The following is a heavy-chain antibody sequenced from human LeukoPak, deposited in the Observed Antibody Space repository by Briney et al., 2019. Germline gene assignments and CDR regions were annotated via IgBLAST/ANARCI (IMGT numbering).Heavy chain of an antibody. CDR3: ARAGYCSGVSCYSAVPGKY. CDR1: GYSIASGYY. CDR2: IYHSGNT. V-gene: IGHV4-38-2*02. Sequence: SETLSLTCTVSGYSIASGYYWAWIRQSPGKGLEWIGSIYHSGNTYYNPSLKSRVIILVDTSKNLFSLQLGSVTPTDTAVYYCARAGYCSGVSCYSAVPGKYWGQGALVTVSS. J-gene: IGHJ4*02. D-gene: IGHD2-15*01.